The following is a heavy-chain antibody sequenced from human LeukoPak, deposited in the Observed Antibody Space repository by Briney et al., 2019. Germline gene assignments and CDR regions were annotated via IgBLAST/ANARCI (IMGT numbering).Heavy chain of an antibody. D-gene: IGHD3-10*01. CDR1: GGSISSYY. CDR2: NYYSGST. V-gene: IGHV4-59*01. Sequence: SETLSLTCTVSGGSISSYYWSWIRQPPGKGLEWIGYNYYSGSTNYNPSLKSRVTISVDTSKNQFSLKLSSVTAADTAVYYCARGDYGSGSYRLVWFDPWGQGTLVTVSS. CDR3: ARGDYGSGSYRLVWFDP. J-gene: IGHJ5*02.